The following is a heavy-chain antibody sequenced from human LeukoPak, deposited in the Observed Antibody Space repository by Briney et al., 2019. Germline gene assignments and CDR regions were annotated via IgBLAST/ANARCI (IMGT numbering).Heavy chain of an antibody. CDR1: GFTFSSYS. CDR3: ATLFRDIVTTMRRPVDS. D-gene: IGHD5-12*01. Sequence: PGGSLRLSCAASGFTFSSYSMNWVRQAPGKGLEWVSSISSSSSYIYYADSVKGRFTISRDNAKNSLYLQMNSLRAEDTAVYYCATLFRDIVTTMRRPVDSWGQGILVTVSS. CDR2: ISSSSSYI. V-gene: IGHV3-21*01. J-gene: IGHJ4*02.